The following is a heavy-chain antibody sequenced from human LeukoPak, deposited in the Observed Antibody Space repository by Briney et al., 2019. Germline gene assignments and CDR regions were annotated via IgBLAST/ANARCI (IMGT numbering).Heavy chain of an antibody. CDR3: ARRPPVGYYGMDV. J-gene: IGHJ6*02. V-gene: IGHV4-59*01. CDR2: IYYSGST. CDR1: GGSISSYY. D-gene: IGHD1-14*01. Sequence: PSETLPLTCTVSGGSISSYYWSWIRQPPGKGLEWIGYIYYSGSTNYNPSLKSRVTISVDTSKNQFSLKLSSVTAADTAVYYCARRPPVGYYGMDVWGQGTTVTVSS.